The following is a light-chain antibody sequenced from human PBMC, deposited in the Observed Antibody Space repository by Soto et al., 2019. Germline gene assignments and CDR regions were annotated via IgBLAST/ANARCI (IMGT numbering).Light chain of an antibody. Sequence: EIVLTQYPGTLSLSPGETATLSCRASQTVVGNYLAWYQQKPGQAPRLVYYGAFTRASGIPDRFSGSGSGTDFTLTISRLEPGDFATYFCQVYNCSPWTFGQGTRVEIK. CDR1: QTVVGNY. J-gene: IGKJ1*01. V-gene: IGKV3-20*01. CDR3: QVYNCSPWT. CDR2: GAF.